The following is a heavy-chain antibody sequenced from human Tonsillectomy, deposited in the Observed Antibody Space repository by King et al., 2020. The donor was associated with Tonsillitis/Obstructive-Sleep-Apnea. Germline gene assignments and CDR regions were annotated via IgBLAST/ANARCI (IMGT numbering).Heavy chain of an antibody. CDR2: INTNTGNP. D-gene: IGHD3-3*01. CDR3: ARGLVHDFLSGHHTYLYYMDV. Sequence: VQLVQSGSELKKPGASVKVSCKASGYSFTNYAINWVRQAPGQGLEWMGWINTNTGNPTYAQGFTGRFVFSLDTSVSTADLQINSLKAEDTAVYYCARGLVHDFLSGHHTYLYYMDVWGKGTTVTVFS. CDR1: GYSFTNYA. V-gene: IGHV7-4-1*02. J-gene: IGHJ6*03.